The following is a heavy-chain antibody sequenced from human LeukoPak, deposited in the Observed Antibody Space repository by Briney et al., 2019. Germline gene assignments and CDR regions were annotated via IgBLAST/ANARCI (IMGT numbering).Heavy chain of an antibody. CDR2: INPNGGST. Sequence: ASVKVSCKASGYTFSNYYKHWVRQAPGQGLEWMGVINPNGGSTSYAQKFQGRVTMTRDMSTSTVYMELSSLRSDDTAVYYCARARVRELFYFDYWGQGTLVTVSS. CDR3: ARARVRELFYFDY. V-gene: IGHV1-46*01. D-gene: IGHD3-10*02. J-gene: IGHJ4*02. CDR1: GYTFSNYY.